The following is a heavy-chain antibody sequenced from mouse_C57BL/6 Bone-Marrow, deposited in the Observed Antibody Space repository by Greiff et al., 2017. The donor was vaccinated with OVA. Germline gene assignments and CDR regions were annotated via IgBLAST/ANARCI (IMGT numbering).Heavy chain of an antibody. CDR2: IYPRISNT. CDR3: AREGLRQGLGVDY. J-gene: IGHJ4*01. V-gene: IGHV1-81*01. CDR1: GYTFTSYG. D-gene: IGHD2-4*01. Sequence: QVQLQPSGAELAMPGASVKLSCKASGYTFTSYGISWVKQRTGQGLEWIGEIYPRISNTYYNEKFKGKATLTADKSSSTAYMALRSLTSEDSAVYFCAREGLRQGLGVDYWGQGTSVTVSS.